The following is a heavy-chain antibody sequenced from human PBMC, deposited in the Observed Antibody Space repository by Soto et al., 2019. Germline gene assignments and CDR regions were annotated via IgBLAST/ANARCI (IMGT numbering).Heavy chain of an antibody. Sequence: PSETLSLTCTVSGGSIGSYYWSWIRQPPGKGLEWIGYIYYSGSTNYNPSLKSRVTISVDTSKNQFSLKLSSVTAADTAVYYCARASIWFGEGGGRRDYYYYYGMDVWGQGTTVTVSS. CDR3: ARASIWFGEGGGRRDYYYYYGMDV. J-gene: IGHJ6*02. D-gene: IGHD3-10*01. CDR2: IYYSGST. V-gene: IGHV4-59*01. CDR1: GGSIGSYY.